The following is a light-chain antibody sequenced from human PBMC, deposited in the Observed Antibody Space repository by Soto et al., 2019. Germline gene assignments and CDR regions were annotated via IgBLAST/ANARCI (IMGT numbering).Light chain of an antibody. CDR3: QHYNSYSEA. J-gene: IGKJ1*01. CDR1: QTISSW. CDR2: KAS. V-gene: IGKV1-5*03. Sequence: DIQMTQSPSTLSGSVGDRVTITCRASQTISSWLAWYQQKPGKAPKRLIYKASTLKSGVPSRFSGSGSGIEFTLTISSLQPDDFATYYCQHYNSYSEAFGQGTKVELK.